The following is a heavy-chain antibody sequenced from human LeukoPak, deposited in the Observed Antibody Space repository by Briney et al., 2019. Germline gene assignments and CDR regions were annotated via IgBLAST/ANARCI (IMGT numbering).Heavy chain of an antibody. CDR2: ISSSSSYI. J-gene: IGHJ4*02. D-gene: IGHD2-2*01. Sequence: GGSLRLSCAASGFTFNKYNMNWVRQTPGKGLEWVSSISSSSSYIYYADSVKGRFTISRDNAKNSLYLQMNSLGAEDTAVYYCATMPPSGAHNSLDHWGQGTLVTVSS. CDR3: ATMPPSGAHNSLDH. V-gene: IGHV3-21*01. CDR1: GFTFNKYN.